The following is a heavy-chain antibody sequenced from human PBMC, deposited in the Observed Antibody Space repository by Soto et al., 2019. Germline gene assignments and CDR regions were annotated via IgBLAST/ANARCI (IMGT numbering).Heavy chain of an antibody. CDR3: ARVQSGYDFAY. CDR1: GYTFTSYG. Sequence: QVQLVQSGAEVKKPGASVKVSCKASGYTFTSYGINWVRQAPGQGLEWMGWISANNGNTHYAQKLQGRVTMTTDTAPSTAYMELRSLRSDDTAVYYCARVQSGYDFAYWGQGTLVTVSS. CDR2: ISANNGNT. V-gene: IGHV1-18*01. J-gene: IGHJ4*02. D-gene: IGHD5-12*01.